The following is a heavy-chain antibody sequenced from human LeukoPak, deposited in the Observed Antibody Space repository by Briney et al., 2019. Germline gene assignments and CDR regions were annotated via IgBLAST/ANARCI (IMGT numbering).Heavy chain of an antibody. Sequence: ASVKVSCKASGYTFTSYYMHWVRQAPGRGLEWMGIINPSGGSTGYAQKFQGRVTMTRDTSTSTVYMELSSLRSEDTAVYYCARGWGNRGFDYWGQGTLVTVSS. CDR1: GYTFTSYY. J-gene: IGHJ4*02. CDR2: INPSGGST. CDR3: ARGWGNRGFDY. V-gene: IGHV1-46*01. D-gene: IGHD3-16*01.